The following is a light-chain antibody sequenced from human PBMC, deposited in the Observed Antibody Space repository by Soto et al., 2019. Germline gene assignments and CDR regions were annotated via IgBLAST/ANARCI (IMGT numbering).Light chain of an antibody. Sequence: DIQMTQSPSSLSASVGDRVIITCRASQSVSSHLNWYQQKPGKAPKLLIYAASSLQSGVPSRFSGRGSGTDFILTINSLQPEDFATYYCQESYRTPLTFGGGTKVEIK. V-gene: IGKV1-39*01. CDR3: QESYRTPLT. CDR2: AAS. J-gene: IGKJ4*01. CDR1: QSVSSH.